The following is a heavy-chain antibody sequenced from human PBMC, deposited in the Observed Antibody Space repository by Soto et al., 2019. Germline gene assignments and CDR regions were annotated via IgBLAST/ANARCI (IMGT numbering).Heavy chain of an antibody. J-gene: IGHJ3*02. CDR1: GDSFTSYD. CDR2: MNPNSGNT. Sequence: ASVKLSCKACGDSFTSYDINWVRQATRQGLEWMGWMNPNSGNTGYAQKFQGRVTMTRNTSISTAYMELSSLRSEDTAVYYCARSYYDSSGYYPEPDAFDIWGQGTMVTVSS. CDR3: ARSYYDSSGYYPEPDAFDI. D-gene: IGHD3-22*01. V-gene: IGHV1-8*01.